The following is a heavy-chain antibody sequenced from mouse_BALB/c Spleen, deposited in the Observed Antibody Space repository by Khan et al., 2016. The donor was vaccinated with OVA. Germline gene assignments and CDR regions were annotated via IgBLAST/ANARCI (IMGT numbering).Heavy chain of an antibody. CDR2: ISTYSGNT. D-gene: IGHD2-3*01. Sequence: QVQLQQSGPELVRPGVSVKISCKGSGYTFTDYAMHWVKLSHAKSLQWIGLISTYSGNTNYNPNFKDKATMTVDKSSRTAYMELARWTSDDYAIYYCARPAYDGYYDYWGQGTTLTVSS. V-gene: IGHV1S137*01. CDR1: GYTFTDYA. J-gene: IGHJ2*01. CDR3: ARPAYDGYYDY.